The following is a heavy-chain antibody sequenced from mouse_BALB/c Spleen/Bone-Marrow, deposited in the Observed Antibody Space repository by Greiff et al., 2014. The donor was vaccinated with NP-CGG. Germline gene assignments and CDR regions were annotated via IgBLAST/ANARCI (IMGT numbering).Heavy chain of an antibody. J-gene: IGHJ3*01. D-gene: IGHD2-4*01. Sequence: EVQLQESGGGLVKPGGSLKLSCAASGFTFSSYAMSWVRQTPEKRLEWVATISSGGSYTYYPDSVKGQFTISRDNAKNTLYLQMSSLRSEDTAMYYCARKSYYDYDGRPWFAYWGQGTLVTVSA. CDR1: GFTFSSYA. V-gene: IGHV5-9-3*01. CDR2: ISSGGSYT. CDR3: ARKSYYDYDGRPWFAY.